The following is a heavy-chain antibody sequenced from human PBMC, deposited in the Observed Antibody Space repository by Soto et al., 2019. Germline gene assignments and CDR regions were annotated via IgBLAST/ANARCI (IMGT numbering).Heavy chain of an antibody. CDR3: ARGDTYNSCWKFDL. D-gene: IGHD1-1*01. V-gene: IGHV5-51*01. J-gene: IGHJ2*01. CDR1: EYSFSSHW. CDR2: IYPGDSDT. Sequence: PGESLKISCKGSEYSFSSHWIAWVRQMPGKGLEWMGTIYPGDSDTRYSPSFEGRVSMSADESISTAYLQWGSLQASDTAIYYCARGDTYNSCWKFDLWGRGTLVTVSS.